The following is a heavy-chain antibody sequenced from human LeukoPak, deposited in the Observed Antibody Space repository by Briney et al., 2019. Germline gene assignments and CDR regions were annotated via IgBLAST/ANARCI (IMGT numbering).Heavy chain of an antibody. CDR2: ISPYNGNT. J-gene: IGHJ3*02. CDR3: ARDVAPGTARRGDAFDI. CDR1: GYTFTSYG. Sequence: ASVKVSCKASGYTFTSYGINWVRQAPGQGLEWMGWISPYNGNTNYAQNLQGRVTLTTDTSTRTAYMEVRGLRPDDTAVYYCARDVAPGTARRGDAFDIWGQGTMVTVSS. V-gene: IGHV1-18*01. D-gene: IGHD6-6*01.